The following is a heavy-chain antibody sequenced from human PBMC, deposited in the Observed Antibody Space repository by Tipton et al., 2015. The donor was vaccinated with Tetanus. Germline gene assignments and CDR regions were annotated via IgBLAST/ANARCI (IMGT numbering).Heavy chain of an antibody. CDR2: VIPSLDTS. CDR1: GDTFSRYV. J-gene: IGHJ4*02. CDR3: AREQGFFDY. Sequence: QSGPEVKKPGASVKVSCKASGDTFSRYVFSWVRQAPGQGLEWMGRVIPSLDTSDYSSKFRGRVTVTADKSTTTAYMQLSSLRSDDTAVYFCAREQGFFDYWGQGTLVTVSS. V-gene: IGHV1-69*04.